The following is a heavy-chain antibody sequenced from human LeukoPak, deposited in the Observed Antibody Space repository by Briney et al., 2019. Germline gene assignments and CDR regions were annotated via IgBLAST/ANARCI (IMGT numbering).Heavy chain of an antibody. CDR2: INPNSGGT. CDR3: ARDIRLEVVGGGNVRDFDY. D-gene: IGHD2-15*01. J-gene: IGHJ4*02. CDR1: GYTFTGYY. V-gene: IGHV1-2*02. Sequence: ASVKVSCKASGYTFTGYYMHWVRQAPGQGLEWMGWINPNSGGTNYAQKFQGRVTMTRDTSISTAYMELRSLRSDDTAVYYCARDIRLEVVGGGNVRDFDYWGQGTLVTVSS.